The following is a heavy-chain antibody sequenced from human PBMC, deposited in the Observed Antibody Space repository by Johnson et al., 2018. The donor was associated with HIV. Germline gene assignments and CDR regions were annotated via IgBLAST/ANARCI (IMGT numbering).Heavy chain of an antibody. Sequence: QVQLVESGGGVVRPGGSLRLSCAASGFTFSDYYMSWIRQAPGKGLEWVSYISSSGSTIYYADSVKGRFTISRDKAKNTLYLQMNSLRAEDTAVYYCARDYWNYGSAAFDIWGQGTMVTVSS. V-gene: IGHV3-11*04. D-gene: IGHD1-7*01. CDR3: ARDYWNYGSAAFDI. CDR2: ISSSGSTI. J-gene: IGHJ3*02. CDR1: GFTFSDYY.